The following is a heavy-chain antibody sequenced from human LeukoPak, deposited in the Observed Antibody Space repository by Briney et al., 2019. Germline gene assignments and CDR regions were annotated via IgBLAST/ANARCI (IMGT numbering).Heavy chain of an antibody. J-gene: IGHJ6*03. CDR3: ARDAIAAAGTQLPYYYYYMDV. D-gene: IGHD6-13*01. CDR1: EYTFTGYY. CDR2: INPSSGGT. V-gene: IGHV1-2*02. Sequence: ASVKVSCKASEYTFTGYYMHWVRQAPGQGLEWMGWINPSSGGTNYAQKFQGRVTMTRDTSISTAYMELSRLRSDDTAVYYCARDAIAAAGTQLPYYYYYMDVWGKGTTVTISS.